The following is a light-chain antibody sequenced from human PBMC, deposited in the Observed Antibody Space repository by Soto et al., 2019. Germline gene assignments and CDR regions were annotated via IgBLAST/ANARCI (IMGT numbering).Light chain of an antibody. J-gene: IGKJ5*01. CDR3: QQSYSTHPLT. CDR2: AAS. V-gene: IGKV1-39*01. CDR1: QSISTY. Sequence: DIQMAQYPSALSASVVDRVTIPCRASQSISTYLNWYQKKPGKATKLLIHAASILESGVPSRFSGSVSGTDFTLTIGSLQPEDFASYYCQQSYSTHPLTFGRGTRLEIK.